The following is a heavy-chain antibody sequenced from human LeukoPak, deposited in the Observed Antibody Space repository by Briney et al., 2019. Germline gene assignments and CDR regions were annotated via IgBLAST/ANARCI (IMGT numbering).Heavy chain of an antibody. J-gene: IGHJ5*02. Sequence: SETLSLTCTVSGGSMSSYYWSWIRQPAGKGLEWIGRIYTSGSTNYNPSLKSRVTMSVDTSKNQFSLKLSSVTAADTAVYYCARDSDFSSSWYKLTWFDPWGQGTLVTVSS. CDR3: ARDSDFSSSWYKLTWFDP. CDR1: GGSMSSYY. V-gene: IGHV4-4*07. CDR2: IYTSGST. D-gene: IGHD6-13*01.